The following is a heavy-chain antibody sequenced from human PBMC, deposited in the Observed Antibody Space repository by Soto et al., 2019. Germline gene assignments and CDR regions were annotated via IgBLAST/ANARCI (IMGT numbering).Heavy chain of an antibody. D-gene: IGHD6-13*01. CDR3: ARGSSWYIDY. Sequence: SETLSLTCTVSGGSISSYYWSWIRQPPGKGLEWIGYIYYSGSTNYNPSLKSRVTISVDTSKNQFSLKLSSVTAADTAVYYCARGSSWYIDYWGQGTLVTVSS. V-gene: IGHV4-59*01. CDR2: IYYSGST. CDR1: GGSISSYY. J-gene: IGHJ4*02.